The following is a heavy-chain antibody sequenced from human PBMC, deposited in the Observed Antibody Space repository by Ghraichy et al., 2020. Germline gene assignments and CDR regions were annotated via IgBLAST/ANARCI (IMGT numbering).Heavy chain of an antibody. CDR2: INHSGST. CDR3: ARGLVNRPLGRNYYYMDV. D-gene: IGHD1-14*01. J-gene: IGHJ6*03. Sequence: SETLSLTCAVYGGSFSGYYWSWIRQPPGKGLEWIGEINHSGSTNYNPSLKSRVTISVDTSKNQFSLKLSSVTAADTAVYYCARGLVNRPLGRNYYYMDVWGKGTTVTVSS. V-gene: IGHV4-34*01. CDR1: GGSFSGYY.